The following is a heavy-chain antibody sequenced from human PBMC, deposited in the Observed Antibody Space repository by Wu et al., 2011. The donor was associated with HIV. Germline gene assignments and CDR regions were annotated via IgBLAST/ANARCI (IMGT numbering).Heavy chain of an antibody. CDR2: IIPIFGTA. CDR1: GGTFGSFA. D-gene: IGHD3-16*01. Sequence: QLQLVQSGAEVKKPGSSVKVSCKASGGTFGSFAFSWVRQAPGQGPAWMGRIIPIFGTANYAQKFQGRATITADKSTSTAYMELSSLRSEDTAVYYCARDDSSDYVWGVRWFDPWGQGTLVTVSS. J-gene: IGHJ5*02. CDR3: ARDDSSDYVWGVRWFDP. V-gene: IGHV1-69*14.